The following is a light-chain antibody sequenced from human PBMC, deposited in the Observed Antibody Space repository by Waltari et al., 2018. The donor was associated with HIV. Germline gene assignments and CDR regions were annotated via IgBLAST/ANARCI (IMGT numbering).Light chain of an antibody. J-gene: IGKJ1*01. CDR1: QSVSSN. CDR3: QQYNAWPRT. Sequence: EIVMTQSPATLSVSPGERATLSCRASQSVSSNLAWYQQKPGQAPRLLIYGASTRATGIPARFSGSGSGTEFTLPINSLQSEDFAVYYCQQYNAWPRTFGQGTKVEVK. V-gene: IGKV3-15*01. CDR2: GAS.